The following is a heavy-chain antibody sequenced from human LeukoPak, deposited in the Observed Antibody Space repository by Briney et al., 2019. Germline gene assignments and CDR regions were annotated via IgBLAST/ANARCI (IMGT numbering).Heavy chain of an antibody. V-gene: IGHV1-69*04. D-gene: IGHD3-10*01. CDR3: ASAGSMVRGVPFDY. J-gene: IGHJ4*02. CDR1: GGTFSSYA. Sequence: GASVKVSCKASGGTFSSYAISWVRQAPGQGLEWMGRIIPILGIANYAQKFQGRVTITADKSTSTAYMELSSLRSEDTAVYYCASAGSMVRGVPFDYWGQGTPVTVSS. CDR2: IIPILGIA.